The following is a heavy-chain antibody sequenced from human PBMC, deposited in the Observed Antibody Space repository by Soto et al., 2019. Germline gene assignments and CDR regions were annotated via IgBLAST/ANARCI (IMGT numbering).Heavy chain of an antibody. Sequence: SVKVSCKASGGTFSSYAISWVRQAPGQGLEWMGGIIPIFGTANYAQKFQGRITITADESTSTAYMELSSLRSEDTAVYYCARGSVGATPVDAFDIWGQGTMVTVSS. CDR3: ARGSVGATPVDAFDI. CDR1: GGTFSSYA. V-gene: IGHV1-69*13. CDR2: IIPIFGTA. D-gene: IGHD1-26*01. J-gene: IGHJ3*02.